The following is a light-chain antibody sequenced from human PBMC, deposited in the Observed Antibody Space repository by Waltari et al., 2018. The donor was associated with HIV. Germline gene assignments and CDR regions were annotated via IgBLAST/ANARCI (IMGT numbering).Light chain of an antibody. CDR2: DAS. Sequence: DIQMTQSPSSLSASVGDRISITCRASQDISNYLAWFQQKPGEAPKSLIFDASSFQSGVPSKFSGSGSGTDFTLTISSLQPEDFATYYCQQYHSYPYTFGQGTKLES. V-gene: IGKV1-16*02. CDR3: QQYHSYPYT. J-gene: IGKJ2*01. CDR1: QDISNY.